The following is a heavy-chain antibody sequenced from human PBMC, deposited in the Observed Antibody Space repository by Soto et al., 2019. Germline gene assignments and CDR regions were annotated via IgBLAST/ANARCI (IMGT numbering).Heavy chain of an antibody. CDR3: ARAGAGGGPRTKYFYYYGMDV. CDR1: GFNFNYYS. D-gene: IGHD3-10*01. J-gene: IGHJ6*02. CDR2: ISSSSGYI. V-gene: IGHV3-21*01. Sequence: XGSLSLSCPASGFNFNYYSMNWILHAPGKGLEWVSSISSSSGYIYYADSVKGRFTISRDNAQNSLFLQMSSLRAEDTAVYYCARAGAGGGPRTKYFYYYGMDVWGQGTTVTVA.